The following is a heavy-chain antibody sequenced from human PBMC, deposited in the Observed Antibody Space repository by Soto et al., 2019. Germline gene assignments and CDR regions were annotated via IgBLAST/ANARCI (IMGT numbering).Heavy chain of an antibody. D-gene: IGHD2-15*01. CDR2: INHSGST. CDR3: ALVVAGPDY. CDR1: GGSLSGYY. J-gene: IGHJ4*02. V-gene: IGHV4-34*01. Sequence: QVQLQQWGAGLLKPSETLSLTCAVYGGSLSGYYWSWIRQPPGKGLEWIGEINHSGSTNYNPSLNGRVTISGDTSKNQVSLKLSSVTAADTAVYYCALVVAGPDYWGQGTLVTVSS.